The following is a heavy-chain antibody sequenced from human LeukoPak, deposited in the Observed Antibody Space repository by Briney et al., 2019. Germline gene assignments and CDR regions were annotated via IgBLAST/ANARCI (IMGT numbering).Heavy chain of an antibody. Sequence: GASVKVSCKASGYTFTSYGISWVRQAPGQGLEWMGWISPYNGNTNYAQKLQGRVTMTTDTTTSTAYMDLRSLRSDDTAVYYCARATAVAGTAGFLDYWGQGTMVTVSS. D-gene: IGHD6-19*01. CDR2: ISPYNGNT. CDR1: GYTFTSYG. CDR3: ARATAVAGTAGFLDY. J-gene: IGHJ4*02. V-gene: IGHV1-18*01.